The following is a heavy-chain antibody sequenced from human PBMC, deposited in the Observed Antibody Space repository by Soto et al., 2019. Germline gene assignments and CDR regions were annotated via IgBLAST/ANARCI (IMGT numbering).Heavy chain of an antibody. J-gene: IGHJ4*02. CDR3: AHIRYSTVYGITYFDF. CDR1: GFSLSTSGMG. CDR2: IYWDDDK. V-gene: IGHV2-5*02. Sequence: QITLKESGPTLVKPTQTLTLTCTFSGFSLSTSGMGVGWIRQPPGKALEWLALIYWDDDKRYSPSLKSRLTITHVTSNIQLVLIMTNMDPLDTATYYCAHIRYSTVYGITYFDFLGQGTLVTVSS. D-gene: IGHD4-17*01.